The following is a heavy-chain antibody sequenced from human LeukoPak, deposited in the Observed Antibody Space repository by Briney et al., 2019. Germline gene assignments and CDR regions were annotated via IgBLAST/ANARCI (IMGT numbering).Heavy chain of an antibody. J-gene: IGHJ6*02. CDR3: ARDRVSSNYYYYGMDV. CDR1: GGSISSYY. CDR2: IYYSGST. D-gene: IGHD3-10*01. V-gene: IGHV4-59*01. Sequence: PSETLSLNCTVSGGSISSYYWSWIRQPPGKGLEWIGYIYYSGSTNYNPSLKSRVTISVDTSKNQFSLKLSSVTAADTAVYYCARDRVSSNYYYYGMDVWGQGTTVTVSS.